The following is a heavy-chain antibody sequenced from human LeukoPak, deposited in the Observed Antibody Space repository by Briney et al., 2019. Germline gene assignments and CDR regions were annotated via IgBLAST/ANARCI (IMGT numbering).Heavy chain of an antibody. CDR3: AKDKRDSSSWYYFDY. D-gene: IGHD6-13*01. CDR1: GFTFSSYG. V-gene: IGHV3-30*18. J-gene: IGHJ4*02. CDR2: ISYDGNNK. Sequence: GGSLRLSCAASGFTFSSYGMHWVRQAPGKGLEWVAVISYDGNNKYYADSVKGRFTISRDNSKNTLYLQMNSLRAEDTAVYYCAKDKRDSSSWYYFDYWGQGTLVTVSS.